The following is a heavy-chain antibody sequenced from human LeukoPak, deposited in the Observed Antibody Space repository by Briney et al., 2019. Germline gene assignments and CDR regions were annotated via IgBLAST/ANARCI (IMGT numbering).Heavy chain of an antibody. J-gene: IGHJ4*02. CDR3: ARDHAGSGRAFDY. Sequence: QPGRSLRLSCAASGFTFSSYGIHWVRQAPGKGLEWVGLLSSGGINKHYADSVKGRFIISRDNSMNTLYLQMNSLGVEDTAVYYCARDHAGSGRAFDYWGQGTLVTVSS. CDR2: LSSGGINK. D-gene: IGHD2-15*01. CDR1: GFTFSSYG. V-gene: IGHV3-30*03.